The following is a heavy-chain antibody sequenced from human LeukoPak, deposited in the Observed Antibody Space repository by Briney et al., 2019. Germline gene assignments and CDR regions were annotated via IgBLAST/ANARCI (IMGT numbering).Heavy chain of an antibody. J-gene: IGHJ4*02. V-gene: IGHV3-43*02. CDR3: AKDMGYYDSSGYPAPGPFDY. CDR1: GFTLDAYA. D-gene: IGHD3-22*01. Sequence: PGGSLRLSCSASGFTLDAYAMHWFRQAPGKGLELVSLISGDGGSTYYADSVKGRFTISRANSKNSLYLQMNSLRTEDTALYYCAKDMGYYDSSGYPAPGPFDYWGQGTLVTVSS. CDR2: ISGDGGST.